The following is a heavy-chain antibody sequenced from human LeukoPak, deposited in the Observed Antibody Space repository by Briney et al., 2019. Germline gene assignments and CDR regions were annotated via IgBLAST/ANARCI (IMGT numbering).Heavy chain of an antibody. CDR1: GYTFTSYG. CDR2: ISTNTGNP. J-gene: IGHJ6*02. Sequence: GASVKVSCKASGYTFTSYGISWVRQAPGQGLEWMGWISTNTGNPTYAQGFTGRFVFSLDTSVSTAYLQISSLKAEDTAVYYCARIVVPAAIPEGYYYGMDVWGQGTTVTVSS. D-gene: IGHD2-2*02. V-gene: IGHV7-4-1*02. CDR3: ARIVVPAAIPEGYYYGMDV.